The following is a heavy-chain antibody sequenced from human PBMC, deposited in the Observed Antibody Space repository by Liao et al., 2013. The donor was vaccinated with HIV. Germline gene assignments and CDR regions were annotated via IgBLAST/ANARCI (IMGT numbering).Heavy chain of an antibody. CDR2: IFTSGST. J-gene: IGHJ3*02. Sequence: QVQLQESGPGLVKPSQTLSLTCTVSGGSINSGNYYWSWIRQPAGKGLEWIGRIFTSGSTNYNPSLKSRVTISLDTSKNQVSLKLNSVTAADTAVYYCAGGYSYGYNAFDIWGQGTMVTVSS. CDR3: AGGYSYGYNAFDI. CDR1: GGSINSGNYY. V-gene: IGHV4-61*02. D-gene: IGHD5-18*01.